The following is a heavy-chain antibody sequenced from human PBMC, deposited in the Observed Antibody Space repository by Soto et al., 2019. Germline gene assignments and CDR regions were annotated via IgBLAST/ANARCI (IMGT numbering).Heavy chain of an antibody. J-gene: IGHJ6*02. CDR1: GDTFNSYS. V-gene: IGHV1-69*10. D-gene: IGHD3-10*01. CDR2: IIPVLKMV. CDR3: ARDFSPNYYGAGSYLPGYYYGMDV. Sequence: GGSVKVSCKASGDTFNSYSISWVRQAPGQGLEWMGGIIPVLKMVKYAQKFQGRVTITADKSIGTAYMELRSLKSEDTAVYYFARDFSPNYYGAGSYLPGYYYGMDVWGQGTTVTVSS.